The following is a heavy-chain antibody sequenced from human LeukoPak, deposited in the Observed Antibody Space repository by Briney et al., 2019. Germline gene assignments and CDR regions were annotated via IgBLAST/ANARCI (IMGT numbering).Heavy chain of an antibody. Sequence: PGGSLRLSCAANGFSVSTTYLSWVRQAPGKGLEWVSVIYTGGSTYYADSVKGRFTISRDNSNNTLYLQMSSLRVEDTAVYYCARRLVSDWYAMDYWGQGALVTVSS. CDR2: IYTGGST. J-gene: IGHJ4*02. CDR3: ARRLVSDWYAMDY. V-gene: IGHV3-53*01. D-gene: IGHD6-19*01. CDR1: GFSVSTTY.